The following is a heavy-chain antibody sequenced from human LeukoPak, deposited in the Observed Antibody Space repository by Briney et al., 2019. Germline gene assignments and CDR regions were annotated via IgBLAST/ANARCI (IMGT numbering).Heavy chain of an antibody. CDR2: ISGSGGST. D-gene: IGHD6-13*01. CDR3: AKSAPGIAAAGTWDY. V-gene: IGHV3-23*01. Sequence: GGSLRLSCAASGFTFSSYAMSWVRQAPGKGLEWVSAISGSGGSTYYSDSVKGRFTISRDNSENTLYLQMNSLRAEDTALYYCAKSAPGIAAAGTWDYWGQGTLVTVSS. CDR1: GFTFSSYA. J-gene: IGHJ4*02.